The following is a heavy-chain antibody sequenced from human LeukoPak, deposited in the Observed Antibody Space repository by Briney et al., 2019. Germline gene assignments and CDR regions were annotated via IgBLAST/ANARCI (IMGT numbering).Heavy chain of an antibody. Sequence: SVKVSCKASGYTFTSYDINWVRQATGQGLEWMGWMNPNSGNTGYAQKFQGRVTMTRNTSISTTYMELSSLRSEDTAVYYCAGSETYDSSGYYKDWGQGTLVTVSS. CDR3: AGSETYDSSGYYKD. V-gene: IGHV1-8*01. D-gene: IGHD3-22*01. J-gene: IGHJ4*02. CDR2: MNPNSGNT. CDR1: GYTFTSYD.